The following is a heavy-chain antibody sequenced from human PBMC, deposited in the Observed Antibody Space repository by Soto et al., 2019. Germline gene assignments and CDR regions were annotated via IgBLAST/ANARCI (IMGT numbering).Heavy chain of an antibody. CDR2: MSPNSGKT. Sequence: QIHLVQSGAEVKKPGASVKVSCKTSGYPFTNYDINWVRQATGQGLEWMGYMSPNSGKTGYAQKFQGRVTMTRDTSISTAYMELSNLRSEDTAVYYCVTGGRSGWDTGFYWGQGTLVTASS. J-gene: IGHJ4*02. D-gene: IGHD6-19*01. CDR1: GYPFTNYD. V-gene: IGHV1-8*01. CDR3: VTGGRSGWDTGFY.